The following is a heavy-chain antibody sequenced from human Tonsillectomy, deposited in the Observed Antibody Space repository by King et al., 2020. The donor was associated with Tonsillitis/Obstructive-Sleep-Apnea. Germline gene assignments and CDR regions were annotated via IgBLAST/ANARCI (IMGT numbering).Heavy chain of an antibody. CDR1: GYNFTNYG. J-gene: IGHJ5*02. CDR3: ARDLMSSSWYHWFDP. D-gene: IGHD6-13*01. V-gene: IGHV1-18*01. Sequence: GQLVQSGAEVKKPGASVKVSCKASGYNFTNYGISWVRQAPGQGLEWMGWISAYNGNTNYAQKLQGRVTMTTDTSTNTAYMELRSLRSDDTAVYYCARDLMSSSWYHWFDPWGQGTLVTVSS. CDR2: ISAYNGNT.